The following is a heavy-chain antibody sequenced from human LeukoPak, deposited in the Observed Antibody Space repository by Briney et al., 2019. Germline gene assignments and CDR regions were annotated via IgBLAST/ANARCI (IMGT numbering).Heavy chain of an antibody. CDR3: ARDFSLVVGASDS. CDR2: MALSGGPT. D-gene: IGHD1-26*01. V-gene: IGHV3-23*01. CDR1: GFTFSAYA. Sequence: GGSLRLSCAASGFTFSAYAMAWVRRPPGRGLEWVSTMALSGGPTHYADAVEGRFTISRDDSKSALYLHINNLRAEDTAVYYCARDFSLVVGASDSWGKGTLVTVSS. J-gene: IGHJ5*02.